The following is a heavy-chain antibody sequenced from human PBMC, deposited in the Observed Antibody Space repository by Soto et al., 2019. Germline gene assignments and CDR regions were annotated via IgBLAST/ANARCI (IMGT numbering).Heavy chain of an antibody. Sequence: GTLCPTCSQSVDSIRVGSYCWGWIHQTPGMGLEWIPWMFHGRTTYSNPSRPSRVTIAVYTSKNQFSLRLTYVAAADAAVYYCAGRGVRAAATNSFDAWGQGTMVTVSS. CDR2: MFHGRTT. D-gene: IGHD6-13*01. CDR3: AGRGVRAAATNSFDA. J-gene: IGHJ5*02. CDR1: VDSIRVGSYC. V-gene: IGHV4-39*01.